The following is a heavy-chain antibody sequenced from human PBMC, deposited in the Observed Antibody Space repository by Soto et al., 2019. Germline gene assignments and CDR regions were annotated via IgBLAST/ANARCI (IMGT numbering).Heavy chain of an antibody. CDR2: IYYSGST. D-gene: IGHD5-12*01. J-gene: IGHJ5*02. Sequence: QVQLQESGPGLVKPSQTLSLTCTVSGGSISSGGYYWSWIRQHPGKGLEWIGYIYYSGSTYYNPSLMSRVTISVDTSKNQFSLKLSSVTAADTAVYYGAREEGGGYDHRWFDPWGQGTLVTVSS. CDR3: AREEGGGYDHRWFDP. V-gene: IGHV4-31*03. CDR1: GGSISSGGYY.